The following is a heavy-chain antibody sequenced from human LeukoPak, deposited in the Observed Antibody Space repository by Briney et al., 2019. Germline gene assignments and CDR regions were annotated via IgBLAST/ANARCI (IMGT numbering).Heavy chain of an antibody. D-gene: IGHD5-24*01. CDR2: INPNSGGT. Sequence: ASVKVSCKASGYTFTDYYIHWVRQAPGQGLEWMGWINPNSGGTNYAQTFQGRVTMTRDTSITTAYLELSRLRSDDTAVYYCARIGYNHHLDYWAREPWSPSPQ. J-gene: IGHJ4*02. CDR1: GYTFTDYY. CDR3: ARIGYNHHLDY. V-gene: IGHV1-2*02.